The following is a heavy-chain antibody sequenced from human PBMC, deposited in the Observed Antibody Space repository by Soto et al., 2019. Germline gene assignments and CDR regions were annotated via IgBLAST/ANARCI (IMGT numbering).Heavy chain of an antibody. CDR1: GFAISRGYY. V-gene: IGHV4-38-2*02. Sequence: ETLSLTCSVSGFAISRGYYWSWVRQPPGKGLEWIGSIYPSVSSYHNPSLATRLRLSIDTSKNQFTLNLTSVTAADTALYFCAREKVGTTFFDNWGQGIQVTVSS. J-gene: IGHJ4*02. D-gene: IGHD1-1*01. CDR3: AREKVGTTFFDN. CDR2: IYPSVSS.